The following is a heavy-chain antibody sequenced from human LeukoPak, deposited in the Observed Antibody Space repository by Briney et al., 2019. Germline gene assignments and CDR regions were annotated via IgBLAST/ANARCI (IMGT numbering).Heavy chain of an antibody. V-gene: IGHV3-73*01. D-gene: IGHD3-10*01. Sequence: GGSLRLSCAASGFTFSGSAMHWVRQASGKGLEWVGRIRSKANSYATAYAASVKGRFTISRDDSKNTAYLQMNSLKTEDTAVYYCVGGPMVRGAILADFDYWGQGTLVTVSS. CDR3: VGGPMVRGAILADFDY. CDR2: IRSKANSYAT. J-gene: IGHJ4*02. CDR1: GFTFSGSA.